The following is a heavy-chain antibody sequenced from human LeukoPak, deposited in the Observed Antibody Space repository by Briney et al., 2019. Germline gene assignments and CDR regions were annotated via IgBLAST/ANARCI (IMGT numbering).Heavy chain of an antibody. CDR1: GFTISSYA. CDR3: AKDWVESSSSSYYFDY. D-gene: IGHD6-6*01. Sequence: QPGGSLRLSCAASGFTISSYAMSWVRQAPGKGLEWVSAISGSGGSTYYADSVKGRFTISRDNSKNTLYLQMNSLRAEDTAVYYCAKDWVESSSSSYYFDYWGLGTLVTVSS. J-gene: IGHJ4*02. CDR2: ISGSGGST. V-gene: IGHV3-23*01.